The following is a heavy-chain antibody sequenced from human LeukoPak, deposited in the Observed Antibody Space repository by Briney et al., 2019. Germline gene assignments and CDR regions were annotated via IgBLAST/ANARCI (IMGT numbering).Heavy chain of an antibody. Sequence: GGSLRLSCAASGFTFSSYGMSWVRQAPGKGLEWVSAISGSGGSTYYADSVKGRFTISRDNSKSTLYLQMNSLRAADTAVYYCARGGGITMGANDYWGQGTLVTVSS. CDR2: ISGSGGST. D-gene: IGHD3-10*01. J-gene: IGHJ4*02. CDR3: ARGGGITMGANDY. V-gene: IGHV3-23*01. CDR1: GFTFSSYG.